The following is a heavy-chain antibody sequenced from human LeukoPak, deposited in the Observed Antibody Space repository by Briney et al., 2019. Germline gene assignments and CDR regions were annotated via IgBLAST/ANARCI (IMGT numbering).Heavy chain of an antibody. V-gene: IGHV3-11*01. CDR1: VFLFSGYY. D-gene: IGHD3/OR15-3a*01. J-gene: IGHJ4*02. Sequence: GGSLRLSCAISVFLFSGYYMRCIRQAPGKGVEWVSYISGSGHDISYADSVKGRFTISRDNAKGSLYLQMNSLRAADTAVYYCGTHAGRTGSDDWGQGTLVTVYS. CDR2: ISGSGHDI. CDR3: GTHAGRTGSDD.